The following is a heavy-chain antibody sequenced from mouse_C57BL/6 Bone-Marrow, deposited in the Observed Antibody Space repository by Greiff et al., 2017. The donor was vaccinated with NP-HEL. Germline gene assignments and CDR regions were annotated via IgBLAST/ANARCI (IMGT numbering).Heavy chain of an antibody. CDR3: ARQELYYYGSSYYFDY. J-gene: IGHJ2*01. CDR2: INSDGGST. D-gene: IGHD1-1*01. Sequence: EVKLMESGGGLVQPGESLKLSCESNEYEFPSHDMSWVRKTPEKRLELVAAINSDGGSTYYPDTMERRFIISRDNTKKTLYLQMSSLRSEDTALYYCARQELYYYGSSYYFDYWGQGTTLTVSS. V-gene: IGHV5-2*01. CDR1: EYEFPSHD.